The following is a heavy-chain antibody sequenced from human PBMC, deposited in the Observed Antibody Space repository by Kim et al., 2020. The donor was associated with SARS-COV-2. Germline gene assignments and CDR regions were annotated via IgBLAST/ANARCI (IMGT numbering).Heavy chain of an antibody. Sequence: GGSLRLSCAASGFTFSNAWMSWVRQAPGKGLEWVGRIKSKTDGGTTDYAAPVKGRFTISRDDSKNTLYLQMNSLKTEDTAVYYCTTFAGGPYDYVWGSYEGDYFDYWGQGTLVTVSS. D-gene: IGHD3-16*01. V-gene: IGHV3-15*01. CDR1: GFTFSNAW. CDR3: TTFAGGPYDYVWGSYEGDYFDY. CDR2: IKSKTDGGTT. J-gene: IGHJ4*02.